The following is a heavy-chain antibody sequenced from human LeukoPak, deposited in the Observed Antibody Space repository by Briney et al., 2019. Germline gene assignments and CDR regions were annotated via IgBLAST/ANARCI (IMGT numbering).Heavy chain of an antibody. D-gene: IGHD3-22*01. Sequence: GGTLRLSCAASGFTFSSCGMSWFRQAPGKGLEWVGFIRSKAYGGTTEYAASVKGRFTISRDDSKSIAYLQMNSLRTEDTAVYYCTRVAVSLYYYDSSGYYYFDYWGQGTLVTVSS. CDR1: GFTFSSCG. J-gene: IGHJ4*02. V-gene: IGHV3-49*03. CDR2: IRSKAYGGTT. CDR3: TRVAVSLYYYDSSGYYYFDY.